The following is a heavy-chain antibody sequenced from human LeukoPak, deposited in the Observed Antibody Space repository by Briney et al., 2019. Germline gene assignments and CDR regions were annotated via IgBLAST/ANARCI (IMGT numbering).Heavy chain of an antibody. D-gene: IGHD3-10*01. Sequence: GESLKISCKGSGYSFTSYWIGWVRQMPGKGLEWMGIIYPGASDTRYSPSFQGQVTISADKSISPAYLQWSSLKASDTAMYYCARRASGSGDYYYGMDVWGQGTTVTVSS. V-gene: IGHV5-51*01. CDR3: ARRASGSGDYYYGMDV. CDR2: IYPGASDT. CDR1: GYSFTSYW. J-gene: IGHJ6*02.